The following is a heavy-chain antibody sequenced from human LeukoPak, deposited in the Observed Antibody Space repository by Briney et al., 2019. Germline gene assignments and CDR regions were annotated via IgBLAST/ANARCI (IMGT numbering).Heavy chain of an antibody. CDR2: IISRGDTT. Sequence: GGSLRLSCAASGFTFNAYSMNWVRQAPGKGLEWVSNIISRGDTTHYPASVKGRFIISRDNAKNSVFLHLNSLRGDDTAVYYCARGRGYCTGVSCDIDYWGQGTLVTVSS. V-gene: IGHV3-48*04. CDR1: GFTFNAYS. D-gene: IGHD2-8*02. J-gene: IGHJ4*02. CDR3: ARGRGYCTGVSCDIDY.